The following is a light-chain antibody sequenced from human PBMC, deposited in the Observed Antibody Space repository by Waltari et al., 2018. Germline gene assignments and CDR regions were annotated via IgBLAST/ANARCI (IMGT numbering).Light chain of an antibody. CDR3: QQSYNTPRT. Sequence: DIQMTQSPSSLSASVGDRVTITCRASQIISSYLNWYQQRPGKAPKLLVYGASSFQSGVPSRFSGSGSGTDFTLTISSLQPEDFATYYCQQSYNTPRTLGQGTKVEIK. CDR1: QIISSY. J-gene: IGKJ1*01. V-gene: IGKV1-39*01. CDR2: GAS.